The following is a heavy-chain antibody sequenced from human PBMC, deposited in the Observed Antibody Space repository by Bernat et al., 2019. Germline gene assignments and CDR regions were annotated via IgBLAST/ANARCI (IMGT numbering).Heavy chain of an antibody. V-gene: IGHV3-74*01. J-gene: IGHJ4*02. CDR2: ISSDGSST. Sequence: EVQLVESGGGLVQPGGSLRLSCAASGFTFSSYWMHWVRQAPGKGLVWVSRISSDGSSTSYADSVKGRFTISRDNAKNTLYLQMNSLRAEDTAVYYCARGKGPDHGYYFDYWGQGTLVTVSS. CDR1: GFTFSSYW. CDR3: ARGKGPDHGYYFDY.